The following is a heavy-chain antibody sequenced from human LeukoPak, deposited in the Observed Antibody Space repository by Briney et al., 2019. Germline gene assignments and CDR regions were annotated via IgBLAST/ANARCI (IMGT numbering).Heavy chain of an antibody. Sequence: GGSLRLSCAASGFTFSSYAMPWVRQAPGKGLEWVAVISYDGSNKYYADFVKGRFTISRDNSKNTLYLQMNSLRAEDTAVYYCARATYYYDSSGYYYPCDYWGQGTLVTVSS. D-gene: IGHD3-22*01. J-gene: IGHJ4*02. CDR2: ISYDGSNK. CDR1: GFTFSSYA. CDR3: ARATYYYDSSGYYYPCDY. V-gene: IGHV3-30-3*01.